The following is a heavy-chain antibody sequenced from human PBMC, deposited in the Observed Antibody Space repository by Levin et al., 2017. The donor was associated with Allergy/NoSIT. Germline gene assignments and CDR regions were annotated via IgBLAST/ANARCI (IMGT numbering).Heavy chain of an antibody. D-gene: IGHD4/OR15-4a*01. Sequence: GGSLRLSCAASGFSFSRDWMAWVRQAPGKGLEWVANIKPDGSDNYYVDSVRGRFTISRDNAKNSLYLQMNSLRAEDTAVYYCARDVGASLGQGTLVNVSS. J-gene: IGHJ5*02. CDR2: IKPDGSDN. CDR3: ARDVGAS. CDR1: GFSFSRDW. V-gene: IGHV3-7*01.